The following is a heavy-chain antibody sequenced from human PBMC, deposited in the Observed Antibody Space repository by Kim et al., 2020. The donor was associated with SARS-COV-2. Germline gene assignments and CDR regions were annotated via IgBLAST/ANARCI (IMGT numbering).Heavy chain of an antibody. CDR2: ISYDGSNK. V-gene: IGHV3-30*18. J-gene: IGHJ1*01. D-gene: IGHD4-17*01. Sequence: GGSLRLSCAASGFTFSSYGMHWVRQAPGKGLEWVAVISYDGSNKYYADSVKGRFTISRDNSKNTLYLQMNSLRAEDTAVYYCAKDLLGDYVTFYFQHWG. CDR1: GFTFSSYG. CDR3: AKDLLGDYVTFYFQH.